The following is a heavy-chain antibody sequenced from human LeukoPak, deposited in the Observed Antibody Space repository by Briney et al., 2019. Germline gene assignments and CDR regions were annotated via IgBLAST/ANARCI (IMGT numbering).Heavy chain of an antibody. CDR1: GFTFSSYA. CDR2: ISYDGSNK. D-gene: IGHD5-12*01. CDR3: AKGEGGIVDMGYPWCYMDV. V-gene: IGHV3-30*04. J-gene: IGHJ6*03. Sequence: PGRSLRLSCAASGFTFSSYAMHWVRQAPGKGLEWVAVISYDGSNKYYADSVKGRVTITRDNSKKTLYLQMNSLRAEDTAVYYCAKGEGGIVDMGYPWCYMDVWGKGTTVAISS.